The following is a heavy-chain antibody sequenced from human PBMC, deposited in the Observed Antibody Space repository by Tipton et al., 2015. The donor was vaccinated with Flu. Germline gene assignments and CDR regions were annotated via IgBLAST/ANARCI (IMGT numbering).Heavy chain of an antibody. CDR3: ARPYNSGWYGAFDI. J-gene: IGHJ3*02. CDR2: IYNTGRT. V-gene: IGHV4-59*08. Sequence: TLSLTCTVSGGSISGYYWSLIRQSPGKGLEWIGYIYNTGRTSYNPSLKSRVTISMDTSKNQVSLKLTSATAADTAVYYCARPYNSGWYGAFDIWGQGTMVTVSP. D-gene: IGHD6-19*01. CDR1: GGSISGYY.